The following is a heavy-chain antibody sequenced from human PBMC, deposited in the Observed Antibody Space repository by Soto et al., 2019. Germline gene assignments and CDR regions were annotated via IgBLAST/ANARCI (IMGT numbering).Heavy chain of an antibody. V-gene: IGHV3-30*18. D-gene: IGHD1-26*01. J-gene: IGHJ4*02. CDR1: GFTFSSYG. CDR2: ISYDGRNK. CDR3: ANFSGSYFLIDS. Sequence: QVQLVESGGGVVQPGRSLRLSCAASGFTFSSYGMHWVRQAPGKGLEWMAVISYDGRNKYYADSVKGRFTISRDNCKNTLYPQLNSLRAEDTAVYYCANFSGSYFLIDSWGQGTLVTVSS.